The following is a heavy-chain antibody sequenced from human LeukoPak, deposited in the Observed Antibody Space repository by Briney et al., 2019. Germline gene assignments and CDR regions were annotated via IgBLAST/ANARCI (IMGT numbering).Heavy chain of an antibody. CDR2: IYHSGST. Sequence: SETLSLTCTVSGGSISSGGYYWSWIRQPPGKGREWIGYIYHSGSTYYNPSLKSRVTISVDRSKNQFSLKLSSVTAADTAVYYCARGLMTTVTYAYWGPGNLVTVSS. V-gene: IGHV4-30-2*01. CDR1: GGSISSGGYY. D-gene: IGHD4-11*01. CDR3: ARGLMTTVTYAY. J-gene: IGHJ4*02.